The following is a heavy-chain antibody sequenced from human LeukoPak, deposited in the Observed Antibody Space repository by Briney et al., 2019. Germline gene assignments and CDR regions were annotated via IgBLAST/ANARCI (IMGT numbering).Heavy chain of an antibody. D-gene: IGHD6-19*01. J-gene: IGHJ4*02. CDR1: GFTFSSHG. CDR3: AKDIVGRITVTGSLGNSYIDY. CDR2: ISYDGSDK. V-gene: IGHV3-30*18. Sequence: GGSLRLSCAASGFTFSSHGMHWVRQAPGKGLEWVAVISYDGSDKYYADSVQGRFTISRDSPKNTLYLQMNSLRAEDTAVYYCAKDIVGRITVTGSLGNSYIDYWGQGTLVTVSS.